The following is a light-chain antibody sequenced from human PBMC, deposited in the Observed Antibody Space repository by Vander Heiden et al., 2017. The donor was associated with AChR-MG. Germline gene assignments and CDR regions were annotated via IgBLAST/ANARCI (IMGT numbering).Light chain of an antibody. V-gene: IGKV3-20*01. J-gene: IGKJ2*01. CDR2: GAS. Sequence: EIVLTQSPGTLSLSPGERATLSCRASQSDSYNSLVWYPQKPGQAPRLLIYGASSRATGIPDRFSGTGSGTEFTLTVTRMEPEDFAVYYCQRYGGSQGYIYGPGTKLEL. CDR3: QRYGGSQGYI. CDR1: QSDSYNS.